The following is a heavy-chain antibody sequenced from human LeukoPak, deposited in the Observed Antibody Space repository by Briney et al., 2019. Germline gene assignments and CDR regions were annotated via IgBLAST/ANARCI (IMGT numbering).Heavy chain of an antibody. CDR3: ASLLEVASSGD. D-gene: IGHD6-19*01. V-gene: IGHV4-38-2*01. Sequence: SETLSLTCDVSDYSISNGYYWGWIRQPPGKGLEWIGSIYHSGSTYYNSSLKSRVTISVDTSKNQFSLKLSSVTAADTAVYYCASLLEVASSGDWGQGTLVTVSS. CDR1: DYSISNGYY. CDR2: IYHSGST. J-gene: IGHJ4*02.